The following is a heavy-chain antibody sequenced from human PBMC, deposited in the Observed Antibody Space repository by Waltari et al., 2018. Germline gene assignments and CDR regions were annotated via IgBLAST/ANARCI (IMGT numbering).Heavy chain of an antibody. Sequence: QITLRQSDPTLLKPTQTITLTCTLPGFPLSSGRVRLGWIRQPPVKTLEWLAVIYWNDDKRYSPSLKSRRTITKDTSKNQVVLTMTNMDPVDTATYYCAHSGREGDYWGQGTLVTVSS. CDR2: IYWNDDK. CDR3: AHSGREGDY. CDR1: GFPLSSGRVR. J-gene: IGHJ4*02. D-gene: IGHD1-26*01. V-gene: IGHV2-5*01.